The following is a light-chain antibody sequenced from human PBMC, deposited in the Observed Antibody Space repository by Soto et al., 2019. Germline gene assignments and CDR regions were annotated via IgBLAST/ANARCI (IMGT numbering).Light chain of an antibody. J-gene: IGLJ1*01. V-gene: IGLV2-14*01. CDR2: DVS. Sequence: QSALTQPASVSGSPGQSITISCTGTSSDVGGYNHVSWYQPHPGKAPKLMIYDVSNRPSGVSNRFSGSKSGNTASLTISGLQAEDEADYYCSSYTSSSSLVFGTGTKVTVL. CDR3: SSYTSSSSLV. CDR1: SSDVGGYNH.